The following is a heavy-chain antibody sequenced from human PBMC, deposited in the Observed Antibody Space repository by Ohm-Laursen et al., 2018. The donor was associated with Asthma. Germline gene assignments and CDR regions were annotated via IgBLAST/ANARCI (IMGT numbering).Heavy chain of an antibody. J-gene: IGHJ3*02. Sequence: SLRLSCAASGFTFSAHYIDWVRQAPGKGLVWVSRINSDGRSTSYADSVKGRFTISRDNSKNTLYLQMNSLRAEDTAVYYCAGYGDYAFDIWGQGTMVTVSS. V-gene: IGHV3-74*01. D-gene: IGHD4-17*01. CDR1: GFTFSAHY. CDR3: AGYGDYAFDI. CDR2: INSDGRST.